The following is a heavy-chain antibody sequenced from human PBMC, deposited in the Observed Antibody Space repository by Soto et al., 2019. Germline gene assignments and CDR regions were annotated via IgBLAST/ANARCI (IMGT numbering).Heavy chain of an antibody. J-gene: IGHJ4*02. V-gene: IGHV4-31*03. CDR1: GVSIISGGYY. D-gene: IGHD2-2*01. CDR3: ARSVPIVGVPADMVFDY. Sequence: PSETLSLTCTVSGVSIISGGYYWSLIRQHPGKSLEWIGYIYYSGSTYYNPSLKSRVTISVDTSKNQFSLKLSSVTAADTAVYYFARSVPIVGVPADMVFDYWGQGTLVTVSS. CDR2: IYYSGST.